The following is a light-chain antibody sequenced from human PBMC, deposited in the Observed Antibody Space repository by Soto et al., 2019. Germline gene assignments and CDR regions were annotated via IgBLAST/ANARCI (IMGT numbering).Light chain of an antibody. CDR2: EVT. CDR1: SSDVGDNY. J-gene: IGLJ1*01. V-gene: IGLV2-8*01. CDR3: SSYTNINTRACV. Sequence: QSALAQPPSASGSPGQSVTISCTGTSSDVGDNYVSWYQQHLGKAPKLIIYEVTLRPSGVPDRFSGSKSGNTASLTISGLQAEDEAEYYCSSYTNINTRACVFGTGTKVTVL.